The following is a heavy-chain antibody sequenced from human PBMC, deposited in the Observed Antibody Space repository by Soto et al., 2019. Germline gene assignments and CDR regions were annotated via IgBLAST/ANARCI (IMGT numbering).Heavy chain of an antibody. J-gene: IGHJ3*02. CDR1: GFTFSSYA. Sequence: PVGSLRLSCAASGFTFSSYAMSWVRQAPGKGLEWVSAISGSGGSTYYADSVKGWFTISRDNSKNTLYLQMNSLRAEDTAVYYCAVYDFWSGYYTIDAFDIWGQGTMVTVSS. CDR3: AVYDFWSGYYTIDAFDI. D-gene: IGHD3-3*01. V-gene: IGHV3-23*01. CDR2: ISGSGGST.